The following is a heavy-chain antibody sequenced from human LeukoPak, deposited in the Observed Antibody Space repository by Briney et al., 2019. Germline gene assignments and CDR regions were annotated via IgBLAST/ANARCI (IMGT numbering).Heavy chain of an antibody. D-gene: IGHD1-26*01. CDR1: GFTFSSYA. J-gene: IGHJ4*02. CDR3: ARDLRGSNAY. V-gene: IGHV3-64*01. CDR2: ISSNGGST. Sequence: GGSLRLSCAASGFTFSSYAMHWVRQAPGKGLECVSGISSNGGSTNYANSVKGRFTISRDNSKNTLYLQMGSLRVEDMAVYYCARDLRGSNAYWGQGTLVTVSS.